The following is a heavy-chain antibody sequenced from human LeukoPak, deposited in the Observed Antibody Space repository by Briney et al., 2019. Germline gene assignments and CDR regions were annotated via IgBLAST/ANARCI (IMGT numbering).Heavy chain of an antibody. CDR2: IYPADSDT. CDR3: ARHALSGSGNYLDY. J-gene: IGHJ4*02. D-gene: IGHD3-10*01. V-gene: IGHV5-51*01. Sequence: GESLKISCKGFGYSFTTFWIGWVRQMPGKGLEWMGIIYPADSDTTYSPSFQGQVTISADKSISTAYLQWSSLKASDTAMYYCARHALSGSGNYLDYWGQGTLVTVSS. CDR1: GYSFTTFW.